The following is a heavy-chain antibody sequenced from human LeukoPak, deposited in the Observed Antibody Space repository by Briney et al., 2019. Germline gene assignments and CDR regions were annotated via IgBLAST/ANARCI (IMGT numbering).Heavy chain of an antibody. J-gene: IGHJ5*02. CDR3: ARLTLSGSNWFDP. CDR2: INYSGST. V-gene: IGHV4-39*01. Sequence: ASETLSLTCTVSGGSIGSSSYYWVWIRQPPGKGLEWIGSINYSGSTYYNPSLKSRVTISVDTSKNQFSLKLSSVTAADTAVYYCARLTLSGSNWFDPWGQGTLVTVSS. CDR1: GGSIGSSSYY. D-gene: IGHD2/OR15-2a*01.